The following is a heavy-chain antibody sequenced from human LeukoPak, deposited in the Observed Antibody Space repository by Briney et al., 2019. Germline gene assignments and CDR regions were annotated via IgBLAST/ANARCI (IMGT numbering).Heavy chain of an antibody. CDR1: GCPICYTNW. J-gene: IGHJ4*02. D-gene: IGHD3-16*01. CDR3: SRESGDFCPFGY. Sequence: SETLFQTFGFHGCPICYTNWWTWVRQPPGQGLEWIGEISLTEETNYNPSLNGRVTMSLNESSYQLSLDLASVAAGGKAIYYCSRESGDFCPFGYWGQGTLVIVPP. V-gene: IGHV4-4*02. CDR2: ISLTEET.